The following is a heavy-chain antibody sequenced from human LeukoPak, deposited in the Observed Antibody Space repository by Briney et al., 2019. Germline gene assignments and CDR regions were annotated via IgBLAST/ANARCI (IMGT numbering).Heavy chain of an antibody. J-gene: IGHJ6*03. Sequence: PGGSLRLSCAASGFTFSSYAMSWVRQAPGKGLEWVSAISGSGGSTYYADSVKGRFTIFRDNSKNTLYLQMNSLRAEDTAVYYCAHGQSLPRGSYYYMDVWGKGTTVTVSS. CDR3: AHGQSLPRGSYYYMDV. V-gene: IGHV3-23*01. CDR2: ISGSGGST. CDR1: GFTFSSYA.